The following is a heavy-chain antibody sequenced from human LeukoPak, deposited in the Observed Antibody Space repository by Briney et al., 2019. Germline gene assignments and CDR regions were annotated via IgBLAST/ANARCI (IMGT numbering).Heavy chain of an antibody. J-gene: IGHJ5*02. V-gene: IGHV1-69*05. D-gene: IGHD6-13*01. CDR3: ACSWSRPYNWFDP. CDR1: GGTFSGYA. CDR2: IIPIFGTA. Sequence: GASVKVSCKASGGTFSGYAISWVRQAPGQGLEWMGGIIPIFGTANYAQKFQGRVTITTDESTSTAYMELSSLRSEDTAVYYCACSWSRPYNWFDPWGQGTLVTVSS.